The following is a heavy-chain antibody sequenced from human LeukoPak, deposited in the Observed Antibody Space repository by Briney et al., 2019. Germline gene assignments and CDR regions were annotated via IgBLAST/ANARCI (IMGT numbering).Heavy chain of an antibody. CDR3: ASDSSGYYSLSAFDI. V-gene: IGHV4-30-2*01. D-gene: IGHD3-22*01. CDR2: IYHSGST. CDR1: GGSISSGGYS. Sequence: ASETLSLTCAVSGGSISSGGYSWSWIRQPPGKGLEWIGYIYHSGSTYYNPSLKSRVTISVDRSKNQFSLKLSSVTAADTAVYYCASDSSGYYSLSAFDIWGQGTMVTVSS. J-gene: IGHJ3*02.